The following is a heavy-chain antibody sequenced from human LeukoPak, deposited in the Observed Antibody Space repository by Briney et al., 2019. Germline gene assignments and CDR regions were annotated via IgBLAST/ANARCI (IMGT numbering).Heavy chain of an antibody. CDR3: AKDRLGATLGKGFDY. CDR2: ISSSGNTI. J-gene: IGHJ4*02. D-gene: IGHD1-26*01. CDR1: GFTFSDYY. Sequence: GGSLRLSCAASGFTFSDYYVSWIRQAPGKGLEWVSYISSSGNTIYSADSVKGRFTISRDNAKNSLCLQMNSLRAEDTAVYYCAKDRLGATLGKGFDYWGQGTLVTVSS. V-gene: IGHV3-11*04.